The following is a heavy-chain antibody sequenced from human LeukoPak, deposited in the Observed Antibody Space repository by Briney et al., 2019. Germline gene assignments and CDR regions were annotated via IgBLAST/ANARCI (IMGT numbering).Heavy chain of an antibody. J-gene: IGHJ4*02. CDR2: FDPEDGET. Sequence: ASVKVSCKVSGYTLTELSMHWVRQAPGKGLEWMGGFDPEDGETIYAQKFQGRVTMTEDTSTDTAYMELSSLRSEDTAVYYCATDLPYYGSSGSRIWGQGTLVTVSS. V-gene: IGHV1-24*01. D-gene: IGHD3-22*01. CDR3: ATDLPYYGSSGSRI. CDR1: GYTLTELS.